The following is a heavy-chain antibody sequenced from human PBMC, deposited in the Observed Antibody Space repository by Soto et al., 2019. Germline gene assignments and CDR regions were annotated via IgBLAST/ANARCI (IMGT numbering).Heavy chain of an antibody. CDR1: GASIRSYY. V-gene: IGHV4-59*01. Sequence: SETLSLTCTVSGASIRSYYWSWIRQPPGKGLEWIGYIYYSGSTNYNPSLKSRVTISVDTSKNQFSLKLSSVTAADTAVYYCARDQDYGVDYWGQGNLVTVSS. J-gene: IGHJ4*02. CDR3: ARDQDYGVDY. D-gene: IGHD4-17*01. CDR2: IYYSGST.